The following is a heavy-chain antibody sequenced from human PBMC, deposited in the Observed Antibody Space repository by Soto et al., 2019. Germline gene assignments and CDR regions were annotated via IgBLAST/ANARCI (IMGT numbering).Heavy chain of an antibody. D-gene: IGHD1-1*01. V-gene: IGHV3-64*04. CDR3: ARRSRLYAAERNYYYYYGMDV. J-gene: IGHJ6*02. CDR1: GFTFSEYS. Sequence: GGSLRLSCSASGFTFSEYSMHWVRQAPGKGLQYVSTISSDGDITYYADSVKGRFTISRDNSKNTLYLQMNSLRPEDTAVYYCARRSRLYAAERNYYYYYGMDVWGQGTTVTVSS. CDR2: ISSDGDIT.